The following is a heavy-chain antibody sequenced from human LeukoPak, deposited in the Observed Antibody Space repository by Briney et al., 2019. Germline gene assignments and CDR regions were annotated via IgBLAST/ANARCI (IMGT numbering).Heavy chain of an antibody. Sequence: PGGSLRLSCAASGFTFSSYSMNWVRQAPGKGLEWVSSISSSSSYIYYADSVKGRFTISRDNAKNSLYLQMNSQRAEDTAVYYCARDLCSGGSRRLDYWGQGTLVTVSS. D-gene: IGHD2-15*01. CDR3: ARDLCSGGSRRLDY. V-gene: IGHV3-21*01. CDR2: ISSSSSYI. J-gene: IGHJ4*02. CDR1: GFTFSSYS.